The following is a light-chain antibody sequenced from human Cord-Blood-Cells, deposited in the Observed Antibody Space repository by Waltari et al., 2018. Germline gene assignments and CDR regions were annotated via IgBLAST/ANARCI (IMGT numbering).Light chain of an antibody. CDR1: QGISSW. CDR3: PQANSFPFT. J-gene: IGKJ3*01. Sequence: DIQMTQSPSSVSASVGDRVTITCRASQGISSWLAWYQKKPGKAPKLLIYAASSLQSGVPSKFSCSRSWTEFTLTISSLQPEDFATYYCPQANSFPFTFGPGTKVDIK. CDR2: AAS. V-gene: IGKV1-12*01.